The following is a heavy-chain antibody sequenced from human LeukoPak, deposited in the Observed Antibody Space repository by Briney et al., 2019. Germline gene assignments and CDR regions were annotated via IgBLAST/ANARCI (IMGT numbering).Heavy chain of an antibody. CDR3: ARSGRWLQLREFDY. J-gene: IGHJ4*02. CDR2: IYYSGGT. Sequence: PSETLSLTCTVSGGSISSYYWSWIRQPPGKGLEWIGYIYYSGGTNYNPSLKSRVTISVDTSKNQFSLKLSSVTAADTAVYYCARSGRWLQLREFDYWGQGTLVTVSS. V-gene: IGHV4-59*08. D-gene: IGHD5-24*01. CDR1: GGSISSYY.